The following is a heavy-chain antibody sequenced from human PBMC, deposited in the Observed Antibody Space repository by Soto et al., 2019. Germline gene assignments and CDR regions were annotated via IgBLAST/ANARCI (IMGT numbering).Heavy chain of an antibody. CDR1: GFTFSSYA. J-gene: IGHJ6*02. V-gene: IGHV3-23*01. CDR3: AKWLLRASIAARTTLFYYYGMDV. Sequence: EVQLLESGGGLVQPGGSLRLSCAASGFTFSSYAMSWVRQAPGEGLEWVSAISGSGGSTYYADSVKGRFTISRDNSKNTLYLQMNSLRAEDTAVYYCAKWLLRASIAARTTLFYYYGMDVWGQGTTVTVSS. D-gene: IGHD6-6*01. CDR2: ISGSGGST.